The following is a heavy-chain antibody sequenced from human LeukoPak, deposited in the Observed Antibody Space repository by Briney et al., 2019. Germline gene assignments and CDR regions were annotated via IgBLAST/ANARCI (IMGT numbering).Heavy chain of an antibody. CDR2: IYYSGST. CDR1: GGSISSYY. J-gene: IGHJ4*02. Sequence: PSETLSLTCTVSGGSISSYYWSWIRQPPGKGLEWIGYIYYSGSTNYNPSLKSRVTISADTSKNQFSLKLSSVTAADTAVYYCARDVVAAAGTWDYWGQGTLVTVSS. CDR3: ARDVVAAAGTWDY. D-gene: IGHD6-13*01. V-gene: IGHV4-59*12.